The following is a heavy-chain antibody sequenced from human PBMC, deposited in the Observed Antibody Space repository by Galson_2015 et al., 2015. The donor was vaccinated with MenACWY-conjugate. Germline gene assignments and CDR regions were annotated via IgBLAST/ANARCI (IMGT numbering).Heavy chain of an antibody. Sequence: SLRLSCAASGFTLSSYAMSWVRQAPGKGLEWVSAISGSGGSTYYADSVKGRFTISRDNSKNTLYLQMNSLRAEDTAVYYCAKDVGKAMAKGFDYWGQGTLVTVSS. V-gene: IGHV3-23*01. D-gene: IGHD5-18*01. CDR1: GFTLSSYA. CDR2: ISGSGGST. CDR3: AKDVGKAMAKGFDY. J-gene: IGHJ4*02.